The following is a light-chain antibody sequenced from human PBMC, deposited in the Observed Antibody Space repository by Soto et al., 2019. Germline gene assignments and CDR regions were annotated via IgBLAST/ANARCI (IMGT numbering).Light chain of an antibody. CDR2: GDN. CDR3: QCYDSSLSGSV. J-gene: IGLJ2*01. V-gene: IGLV1-40*01. Sequence: QSVLTQPPSVSGAPGQRVTISCTGSSSNIGAGYDVPWYQQFPGTAPKLLIYGDNNRPSGVPDRFSGSKSGTSASLAITGLQAEDEADYYCQCYDSSLSGSVFGGGTKLTVL. CDR1: SSNIGAGYD.